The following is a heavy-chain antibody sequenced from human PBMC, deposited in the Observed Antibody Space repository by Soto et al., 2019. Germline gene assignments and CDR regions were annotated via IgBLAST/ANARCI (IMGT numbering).Heavy chain of an antibody. CDR1: GFTFSSQA. CDR2: ISGSGGST. Sequence: PGGSLRLSCAASGFTFSSQAMSWVRQAPGKGLELVSGISGSGGSTYYADSVKGRFTISRDNSKNTLYLQMNSLRAEDTAVYYCAKVGSHYYDSSGYPYYFDYWGQGTLVTVSS. J-gene: IGHJ4*02. D-gene: IGHD3-22*01. V-gene: IGHV3-23*01. CDR3: AKVGSHYYDSSGYPYYFDY.